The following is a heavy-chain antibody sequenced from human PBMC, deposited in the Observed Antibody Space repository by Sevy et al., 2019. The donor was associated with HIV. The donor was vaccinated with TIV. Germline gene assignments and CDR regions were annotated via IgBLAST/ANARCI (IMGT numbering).Heavy chain of an antibody. CDR2: ISAYNGNT. CDR1: GYTFTSYG. CDR3: ARTISDYDILTGYFDY. D-gene: IGHD3-9*01. Sequence: ASVKVSCKASGYTFTSYGISWVRQAPGQGLEWMGWISAYNGNTNYAQKLQGRVTMTTDTSTSTAYMVLRSLRSDDTAVYYCARTISDYDILTGYFDYWGQGTLVTVSS. J-gene: IGHJ4*02. V-gene: IGHV1-18*01.